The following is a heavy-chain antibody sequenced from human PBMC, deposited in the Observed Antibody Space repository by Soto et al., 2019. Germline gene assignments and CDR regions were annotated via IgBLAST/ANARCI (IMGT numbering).Heavy chain of an antibody. CDR3: TTDRVARGRVFDY. Sequence: GGSLRLSCAASGFTFSSYAMHWVRRAPGKGLEWVGRIKSKTDGGTTDYAAPVKGRFTISRDDSKSTLYLQMNSLKTEDTAVYYCTTDRVARGRVFDYWGQGTLVTVSS. J-gene: IGHJ4*02. D-gene: IGHD3-10*01. CDR1: GFTFSSYA. V-gene: IGHV3-15*01. CDR2: IKSKTDGGTT.